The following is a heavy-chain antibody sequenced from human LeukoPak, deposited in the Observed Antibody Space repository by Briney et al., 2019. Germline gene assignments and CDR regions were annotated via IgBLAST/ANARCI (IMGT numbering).Heavy chain of an antibody. CDR2: LFDGDSDT. CDR3: ARLSGYDSSGYLEAFDP. Sequence: GESLKSSCKGSGYSFTSYWIGWVRQMPGTGLDGLVILFDGDSDTRYSTSFKGQVTISDDKSISTAYLKWTSMEAADTAMYYCARLSGYDSSGYLEAFDPWGQGTLVTVSS. J-gene: IGHJ5*02. CDR1: GYSFTSYW. V-gene: IGHV5-51*01. D-gene: IGHD3-22*01.